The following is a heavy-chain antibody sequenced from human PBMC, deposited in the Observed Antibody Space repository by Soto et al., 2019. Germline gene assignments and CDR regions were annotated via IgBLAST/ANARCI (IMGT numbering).Heavy chain of an antibody. J-gene: IGHJ6*03. CDR1: GFTFSNYA. CDR2: ISSNGVGT. V-gene: IGHV3-64*01. D-gene: IGHD6-19*01. Sequence: EVQLVESGGGLVQPGGSLRLSCAASGFTFSNYAMDWVRQAPGKVLEYVSGISSNGVGTYYANSVKDRFTISKDNSKNTLYLQMGSLRAEDMAVYYCARREQSYYYYMDVWGKGTSVTVSS. CDR3: ARREQSYYYYMDV.